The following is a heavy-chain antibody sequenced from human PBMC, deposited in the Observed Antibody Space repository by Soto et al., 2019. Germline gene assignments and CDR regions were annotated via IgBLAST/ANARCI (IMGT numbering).Heavy chain of an antibody. CDR1: GYSFTSLD. J-gene: IGHJ4*02. D-gene: IGHD1-26*01. CDR2: MQPSSGRT. CDR3: ARGVAAGVDY. V-gene: IGHV1-8*01. Sequence: GASVKVSCKASGYSFTSLDINWVRQTTGQGLEWMGWMQPSSGRTGYAQKFQGRVTMTRDTSINTAYMELSSLTSDDTAFYYCARGVAAGVDYWGQGTLVTVSS.